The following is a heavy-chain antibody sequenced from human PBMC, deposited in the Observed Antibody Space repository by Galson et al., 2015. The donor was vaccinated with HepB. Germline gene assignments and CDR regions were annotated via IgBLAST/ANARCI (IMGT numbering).Heavy chain of an antibody. D-gene: IGHD2-2*01. J-gene: IGHJ3*02. CDR2: IISGSGGST. CDR3: ARVLCTSTSCYWKETKKPDAFDI. CDR1: GFTFSSYA. V-gene: IGHV3-23*01. Sequence: SLRLSCAASGFTFSSYAMSWVRQAPGKGLEWVSGIISGSGGSTYYADSVKGRFTIFRDNAKNSPYLQMKSLRAEDTAVYYCARVLCTSTSCYWKETKKPDAFDIWGQGTMVTVSS.